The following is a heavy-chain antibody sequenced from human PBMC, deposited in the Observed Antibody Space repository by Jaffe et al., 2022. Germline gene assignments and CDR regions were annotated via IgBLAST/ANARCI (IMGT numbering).Heavy chain of an antibody. Sequence: EVQLLESGGGLVQPGGSLRLSCAASRFIFSNYAMSWVRQAPGKGLEWVSSISYSGISTYYADSVKGRFTISRDNSENTVYLQMNSLRADDTAVYYCAKDLECGIHCSSTNYDYWGQGTLVTVSS. CDR2: ISYSGIST. J-gene: IGHJ4*02. V-gene: IGHV3-23*01. CDR3: AKDLECGIHCSSTNYDY. CDR1: RFIFSNYA. D-gene: IGHD2-2*01.